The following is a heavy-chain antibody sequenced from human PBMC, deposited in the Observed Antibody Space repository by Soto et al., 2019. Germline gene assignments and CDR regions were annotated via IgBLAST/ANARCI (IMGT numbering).Heavy chain of an antibody. CDR3: ARDTWFDP. CDR1: GFTFSSYS. CDR2: ISSSSTI. V-gene: IGHV3-48*02. Sequence: GGSLRLSCAASGFTFSSYSMNWVRQAPGKGLEWVSYISSSSTIYYADSVEGRFTISRDNAKNSLYLQMNSLRDEDTAVYYRARDTWFDPWGQGTLVTVSS. J-gene: IGHJ5*02.